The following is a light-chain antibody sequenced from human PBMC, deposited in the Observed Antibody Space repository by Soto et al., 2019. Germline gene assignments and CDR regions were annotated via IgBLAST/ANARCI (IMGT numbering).Light chain of an antibody. CDR3: QQYNSVPYT. CDR1: QSISVW. CDR2: KAS. V-gene: IGKV1-5*03. Sequence: DIQMTQSPSTLSASVGDRVTITCRASQSISVWLAWYQQKAGKAPNLLIYKASRLESGVPSRFSGSGSETEFTLTISGLQPGDSATYYCQQYNSVPYTFGQGTKLEIK. J-gene: IGKJ2*01.